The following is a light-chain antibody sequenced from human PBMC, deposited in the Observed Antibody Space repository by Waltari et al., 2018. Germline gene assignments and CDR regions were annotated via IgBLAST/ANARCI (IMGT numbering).Light chain of an antibody. CDR1: QSIGDW. V-gene: IGKV1-5*03. CDR2: KAS. J-gene: IGKJ1*01. CDR3: QQYHSYPRT. Sequence: DIQMTQSPSTLSASIGDKITITCRASQSIGDWLAWFQQTPTKAPKLLIFKASTLESGVPSRFSGSGSGTEFTLIVTSLQSDDFATYYCQQYHSYPRTFGQGTKV.